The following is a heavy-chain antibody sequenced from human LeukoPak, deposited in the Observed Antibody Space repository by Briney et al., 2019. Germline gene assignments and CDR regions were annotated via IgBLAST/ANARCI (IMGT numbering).Heavy chain of an antibody. CDR3: AKNLDGVATYFDY. D-gene: IGHD5-12*01. CDR1: GFTFSNYW. CDR2: ISNSGGTT. Sequence: GGSLRLSCAASGFTFSNYWMSWVRQAPGKGLEWVSGISNSGGTTYYADSVKGRFTITRDNSKNTLYLQMDSLRAEDTAVYHCAKNLDGVATYFDYWGQGTLVTVSS. V-gene: IGHV3-23*01. J-gene: IGHJ4*02.